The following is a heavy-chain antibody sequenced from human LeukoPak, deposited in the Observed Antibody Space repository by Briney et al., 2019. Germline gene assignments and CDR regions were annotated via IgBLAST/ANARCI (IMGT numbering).Heavy chain of an antibody. CDR3: ARDLGYDSSGYPGGYFDY. Sequence: GGSLRLSCAASGFTFSSHSMNWVRQAPGKGLEWVSSISSSSSYIYYADSVKGRFTISRDNAKNSLYLQMNSLRAEDTAVYYCARDLGYDSSGYPGGYFDYWGQGTLVTVSS. CDR2: ISSSSSYI. J-gene: IGHJ4*02. V-gene: IGHV3-21*01. CDR1: GFTFSSHS. D-gene: IGHD3-22*01.